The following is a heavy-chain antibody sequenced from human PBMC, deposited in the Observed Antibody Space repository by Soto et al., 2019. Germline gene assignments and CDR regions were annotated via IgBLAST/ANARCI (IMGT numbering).Heavy chain of an antibody. CDR3: ERAGSYYSIDN. CDR2: IYYSGST. CDR1: GGSISSGGYY. Sequence: SETLSLTCTVSGGSISSGGYYWSWIRQHPGKGLEWIGYIYYSGSTYYNPSLKSRVTISVDTSKNQFSLKLNSVAAADTAVYYCERAGSYYSIDNWGQGTLVTVSS. D-gene: IGHD3-10*01. V-gene: IGHV4-31*03. J-gene: IGHJ4*02.